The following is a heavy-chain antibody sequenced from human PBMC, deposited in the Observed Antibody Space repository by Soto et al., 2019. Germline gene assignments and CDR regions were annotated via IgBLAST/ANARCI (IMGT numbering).Heavy chain of an antibody. CDR2: IDPSDSYT. CDR3: ARQAITVAGPFDY. CDR1: GYSFTSYW. Sequence: GESLKISCKGSGYSFTSYWISWVRQMPGKGLEWMGRIDPSDSYTNYSPSFQGHVTISADKSITTAYLQWSSLKGSDTAMYYCARQAITVAGPFDYWGQGTLVTVSS. D-gene: IGHD6-19*01. J-gene: IGHJ4*02. V-gene: IGHV5-10-1*01.